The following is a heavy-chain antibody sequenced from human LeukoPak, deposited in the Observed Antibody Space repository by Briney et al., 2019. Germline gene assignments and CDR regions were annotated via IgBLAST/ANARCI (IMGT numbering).Heavy chain of an antibody. D-gene: IGHD3-22*01. CDR2: FDPEDGET. J-gene: IGHJ5*02. Sequence: ASMKVSCKVSGYTLTELSMHWVRQAPGKRLEWMGGFDPEDGETIYAQKFQGRVTMTEDTSTDTAYMELSSLRSEDTAVYYCATGLFPNYYDSSGYYHWGQGTLVTVSS. V-gene: IGHV1-24*01. CDR3: ATGLFPNYYDSSGYYH. CDR1: GYTLTELS.